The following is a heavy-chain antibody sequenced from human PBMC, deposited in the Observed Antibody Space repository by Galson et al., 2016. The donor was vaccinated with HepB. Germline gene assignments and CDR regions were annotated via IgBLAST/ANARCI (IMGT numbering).Heavy chain of an antibody. V-gene: IGHV3-23*01. J-gene: IGHJ4*02. D-gene: IGHD6-13*01. Sequence: SLRLSCAASGFTFSSYALSWVRQAPGKGLEWVSGISGSGGSTHYADSVKGRFTISRDNSKNTLFLQMNSLRVEDTALYYCAKDVPAATGTIFHWGQGALVTVSA. CDR3: AKDVPAATGTIFH. CDR1: GFTFSSYA. CDR2: ISGSGGST.